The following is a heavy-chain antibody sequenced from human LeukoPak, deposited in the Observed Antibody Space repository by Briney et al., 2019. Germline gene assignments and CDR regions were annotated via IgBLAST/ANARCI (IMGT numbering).Heavy chain of an antibody. J-gene: IGHJ3*02. V-gene: IGHV3-7*01. Sequence: GGSLRLSCAASGFTFSSYWMSWVRQAPWKGLEWVANIKQDGSEKYYVDSVKGRFTISRDNAKNSLYLQMNSLRAEDTAVYYCARDLVGSPPDDAFDIWGQGTMVTVSS. CDR2: IKQDGSEK. CDR1: GFTFSSYW. D-gene: IGHD1-26*01. CDR3: ARDLVGSPPDDAFDI.